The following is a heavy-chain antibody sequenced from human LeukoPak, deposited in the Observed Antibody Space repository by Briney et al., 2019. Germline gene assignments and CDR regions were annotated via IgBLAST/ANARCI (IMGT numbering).Heavy chain of an antibody. D-gene: IGHD6-19*01. CDR2: INPNSGGT. J-gene: IGHJ4*02. CDR3: ARDVLAVAGHCFDF. Sequence: ASVKVSCKASGYTFTGYYMHWVRQAPGQGLDWMAWINPNSGGTNYAQNFQGRVTMTRDTSISTAYMELSSLRSDDTAVYYCARDVLAVAGHCFDFWGQGTLVTVS. V-gene: IGHV1-2*02. CDR1: GYTFTGYY.